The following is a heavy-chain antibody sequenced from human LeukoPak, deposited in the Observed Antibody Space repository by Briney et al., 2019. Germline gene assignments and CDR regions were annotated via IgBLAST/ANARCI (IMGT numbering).Heavy chain of an antibody. CDR1: GYTFTVYY. V-gene: IGHV1-2*02. D-gene: IGHD3-9*01. J-gene: IGHJ3*02. CDR2: INPNSGGT. CDR3: ARDREGYYDILTGYYGVGAFDI. Sequence: ASVTVSCTASGYTFTVYYMHWVRQAPGHGLEWMAWINPNSGGTNYAQKFQGRVTMTRDTSISTAYMELSRLRSDDTAVYYCARDREGYYDILTGYYGVGAFDIWGQGTMVTVSS.